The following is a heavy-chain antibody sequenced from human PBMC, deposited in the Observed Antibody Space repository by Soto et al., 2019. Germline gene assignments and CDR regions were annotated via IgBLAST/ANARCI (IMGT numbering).Heavy chain of an antibody. CDR3: AKDGGDCTNGVCSVGGY. CDR1: GFTFSSYG. D-gene: IGHD2-8*01. V-gene: IGHV3-30*18. CDR2: ISYDGSNK. J-gene: IGHJ4*02. Sequence: PGGSLRLSCAASGFTFSSYGMHWVRQSPGKGLEWVAVISYDGSNKYYADSVKGRFTISRDNSKNTLYLQMNSLRAEDTAVYYCAKDGGDCTNGVCSVGGYWGQGTLVTVSS.